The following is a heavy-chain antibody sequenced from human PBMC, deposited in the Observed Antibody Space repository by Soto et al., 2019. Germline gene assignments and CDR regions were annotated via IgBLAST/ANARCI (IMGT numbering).Heavy chain of an antibody. V-gene: IGHV3-30-3*01. CDR3: ARDYYDSSGYLPADAFDI. CDR1: GFTLSSYA. CDR2: ISYDGSNK. J-gene: IGHJ3*02. D-gene: IGHD3-22*01. Sequence: QVQLVESGGGVVQPGRSLRLSCAASGFTLSSYAMHWVRQAPGKGLEWVAVISYDGSNKYYADSVKDRFTISRDNSKNTLYLQMNSLRAEDTAVYYCARDYYDSSGYLPADAFDIWGQGTMVTVSS.